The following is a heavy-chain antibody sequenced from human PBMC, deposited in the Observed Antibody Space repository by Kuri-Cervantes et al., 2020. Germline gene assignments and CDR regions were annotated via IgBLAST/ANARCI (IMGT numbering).Heavy chain of an antibody. CDR3: ARDTPFDYGDGFEYYYYGMDV. CDR2: INPNSGGT. V-gene: IGHV1-2*02. D-gene: IGHD4-17*01. Sequence: ASVKVSCKASGYTFTGYYMHWVRQAPGQGLEWMGWINPNSGGTNYAQKSQGRVTMTRDTSISTAYMELSRLRSDDTAVYYCARDTPFDYGDGFEYYYYGMDVWGQGTTVTVSS. J-gene: IGHJ6*02. CDR1: GYTFTGYY.